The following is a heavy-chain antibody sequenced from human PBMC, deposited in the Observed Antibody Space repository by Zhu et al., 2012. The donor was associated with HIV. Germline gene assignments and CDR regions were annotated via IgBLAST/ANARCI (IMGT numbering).Heavy chain of an antibody. Sequence: QVQLQESGSGLVKPSQTLSLTCAVSGGSISSGGYSWSWIRQPPGKGLEWIGYIYHSGGTYYNPSLKSRVTISVDGSKNQFSLKLSSVTAADTAVYYCARGPPQGSWFDPWGQGTLVTVSS. CDR3: ARGPPQGSWFDP. CDR2: IYHSGGT. V-gene: IGHV4-30-2*01. J-gene: IGHJ5*02. D-gene: IGHD1-14*01. CDR1: GGSISSGGYS.